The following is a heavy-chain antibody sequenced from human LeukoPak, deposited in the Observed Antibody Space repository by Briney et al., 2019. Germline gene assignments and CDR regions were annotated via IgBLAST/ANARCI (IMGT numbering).Heavy chain of an antibody. D-gene: IGHD6-13*01. CDR1: GFTFSRYS. V-gene: IGHV3-48*02. CDR3: ARGAGRGGYYFDY. CDR2: ISGSSSTI. Sequence: GGSLRLSCAASGFTFSRYSMNLVRQAPGKGLEWVSYISGSSSTIYYADSVKGRFTISRDNAKNSLYLQMNSLRDEDTAVYYCARGAGRGGYYFDYWGQGTLVSVSS. J-gene: IGHJ4*02.